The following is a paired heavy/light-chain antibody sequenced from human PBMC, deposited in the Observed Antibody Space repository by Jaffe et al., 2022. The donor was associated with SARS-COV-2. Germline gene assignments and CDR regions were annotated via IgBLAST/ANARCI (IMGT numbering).Heavy chain of an antibody. Sequence: QVQLVESGGGVFQPGRSLRLSCAASGFPFSIYGMHWVRQAPGKGLEWVAVIGHDGTYIHYTESMKGRFTISRDNSKNTLYLQMNGLGVEDTAVYYCARDFEISKYVDYWGQGTLVSVSS. CDR3: ARDFEISKYVDY. CDR1: GFPFSIYG. CDR2: IGHDGTYI. J-gene: IGHJ4*02. D-gene: IGHD3-9*01. V-gene: IGHV3-33*01.
Light chain of an antibody. J-gene: IGKJ3*01. CDR1: QSVSNC. Sequence: EVVLTQSPATLSLSPGERATLSCRASQSVSNCLAWYQQKPGQPPRLLIYDVSKRATGIPARFSGSGSGTDFTLTISSLEPEDFAVYYCQQCSNWRTFGPGTRMDIK. CDR2: DVS. CDR3: QQCSNWRT. V-gene: IGKV3-11*01.